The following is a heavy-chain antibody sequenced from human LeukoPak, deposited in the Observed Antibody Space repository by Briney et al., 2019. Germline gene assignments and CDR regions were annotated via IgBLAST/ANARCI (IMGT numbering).Heavy chain of an antibody. CDR2: ISSSGSTI. D-gene: IGHD7-27*01. CDR3: ARGLWDNWFDP. CDR1: GLTFSDYY. Sequence: SGGSLRLSCAASGLTFSDYYMSWIRQAPGKGLEWVSYISSSGSTIYYADSVKGRFTISRDNAKNSLYLQMSSLRAEDTAVYYCARGLWDNWFDPWGQGTLVTVSS. J-gene: IGHJ5*02. V-gene: IGHV3-11*01.